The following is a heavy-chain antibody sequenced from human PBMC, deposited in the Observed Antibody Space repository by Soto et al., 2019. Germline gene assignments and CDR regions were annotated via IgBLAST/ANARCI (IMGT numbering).Heavy chain of an antibody. Sequence: GGSLRLSCAASGFTFSSYGMHWVRQAPGKGLEWVAVIWYDGSNKYYADSVKGRFTISRDNSKNTLYLQMNSLRAEDTAVYYCARDLYCSGGSCYDGGAFDIWGQGTMVTVSS. V-gene: IGHV3-33*01. D-gene: IGHD2-15*01. CDR2: IWYDGSNK. CDR3: ARDLYCSGGSCYDGGAFDI. J-gene: IGHJ3*02. CDR1: GFTFSSYG.